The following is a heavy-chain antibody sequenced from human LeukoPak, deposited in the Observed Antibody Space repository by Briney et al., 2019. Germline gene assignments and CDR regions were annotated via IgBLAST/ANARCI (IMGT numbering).Heavy chain of an antibody. CDR3: AYSSGYYYVGY. D-gene: IGHD3-22*01. V-gene: IGHV4-34*01. CDR1: GGSFSGYY. Sequence: SETLSLTYAVYGGSFSGYYWSWIRQPPGKGLEWIGEINHSGSTNYNPSLKSRVTISVDTSKNQFSLKLSSVTAADTAVYYCAYSSGYYYVGYWGQGTLVTVSS. J-gene: IGHJ4*02. CDR2: INHSGST.